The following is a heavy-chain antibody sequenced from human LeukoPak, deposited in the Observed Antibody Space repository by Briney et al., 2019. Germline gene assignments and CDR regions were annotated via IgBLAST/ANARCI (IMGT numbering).Heavy chain of an antibody. CDR1: GFTFSSYA. J-gene: IGHJ4*02. D-gene: IGHD3-16*02. V-gene: IGHV3-23*01. CDR2: ISGSGGST. CDR3: RCYDYVWGSYRHDY. Sequence: GGSLRLSCAASGFTFSSYAMSWVRQAPGKGLEWVSAISGSGGSTYYADSVKGRFTISRDNSKNTLYLQMNSLRAEDTAVYYCRCYDYVWGSYRHDYWGQGTLVTVSS.